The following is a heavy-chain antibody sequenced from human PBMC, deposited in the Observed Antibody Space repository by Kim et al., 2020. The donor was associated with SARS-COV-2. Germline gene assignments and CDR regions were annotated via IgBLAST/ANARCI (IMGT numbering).Heavy chain of an antibody. J-gene: IGHJ4*02. Sequence: DAVKGRLTNSRDSAKNSLYLQMNSLRAEDTAVYYCARAGFWGGYLEPGDYWGQGTLVTVSS. D-gene: IGHD3-3*01. V-gene: IGHV3-7*03. CDR3: ARAGFWGGYLEPGDY.